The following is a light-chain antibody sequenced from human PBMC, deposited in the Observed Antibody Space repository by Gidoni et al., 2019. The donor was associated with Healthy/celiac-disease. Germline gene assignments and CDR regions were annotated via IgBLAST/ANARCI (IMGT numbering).Light chain of an antibody. Sequence: TITCRASQGISNYLAWYQQKPGKVPKLLIYAASTLQSGVPSRFSGSGSGTDFTLTISSLQPEDVATYYCQKYNSALWTFXXXTKVEIK. CDR2: AAS. J-gene: IGKJ1*01. CDR1: QGISNY. V-gene: IGKV1-27*01. CDR3: QKYNSALWT.